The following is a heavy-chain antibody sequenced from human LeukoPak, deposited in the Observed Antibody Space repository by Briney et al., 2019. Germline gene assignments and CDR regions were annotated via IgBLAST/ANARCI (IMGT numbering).Heavy chain of an antibody. Sequence: GGSLRLSCAASGFTFSSYEMTWVREAPGKGLEWVSYISSSGSTIYYADSVKGRFTISRDNAKNSLYLQMNSLRAEDTAVYYCAELGITMIGGVWGKGTTVTISS. V-gene: IGHV3-48*03. CDR1: GFTFSSYE. J-gene: IGHJ6*04. CDR3: AELGITMIGGV. D-gene: IGHD3-10*02. CDR2: ISSSGSTI.